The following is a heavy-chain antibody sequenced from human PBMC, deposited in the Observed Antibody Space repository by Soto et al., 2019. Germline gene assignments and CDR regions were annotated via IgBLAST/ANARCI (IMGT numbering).Heavy chain of an antibody. CDR3: ARQAAIFGVAPPHYYYSYMDV. J-gene: IGHJ6*03. D-gene: IGHD3-3*01. CDR1: GYTFTGYY. Sequence: ASVKVSCKASGYTFTGYYMHWVRQAPGQGLEWMGWINPNSGGTNYAQKFQGWVTMTRDTSISTAYMELSRRRSDDTAGYYCARQAAIFGVAPPHYYYSYMDVWGKETTVTVSS. V-gene: IGHV1-2*04. CDR2: INPNSGGT.